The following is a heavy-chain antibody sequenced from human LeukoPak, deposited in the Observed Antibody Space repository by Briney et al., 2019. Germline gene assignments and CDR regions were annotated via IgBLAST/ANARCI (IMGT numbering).Heavy chain of an antibody. CDR1: GYTFTSYG. D-gene: IGHD2-15*01. CDR3: ARVCSGGSCYPGGFAY. CDR2: IRAYNGNT. J-gene: IGHJ4*02. Sequence: ASVKVSCKASGYTFTSYGISWVRQAPGQGLEWMGWIRAYNGNTNYAQKLQGRVTMTTDTSTSTAYMELRSLRSDDTAVYYCARVCSGGSCYPGGFAYWGQGTLVTVPS. V-gene: IGHV1-18*01.